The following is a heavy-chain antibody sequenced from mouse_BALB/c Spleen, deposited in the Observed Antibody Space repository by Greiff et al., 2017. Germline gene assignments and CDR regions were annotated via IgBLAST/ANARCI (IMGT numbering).Heavy chain of an antibody. CDR1: GFTFSSYA. CDR3: ARHGYDGFWFAY. V-gene: IGHV5-9-3*01. D-gene: IGHD2-14*01. J-gene: IGHJ3*01. CDR2: ISSGGSYT. Sequence: EVQGVESGGGLVKPGGSLKLSCAASGFTFSSYAMSWVRQTPEKRLEWVATISSGGSYTYYPDSVKGRFTISRDNAKNTLYLQMSSLRSEDTAMYYCARHGYDGFWFAYWGQGTLVTVSA.